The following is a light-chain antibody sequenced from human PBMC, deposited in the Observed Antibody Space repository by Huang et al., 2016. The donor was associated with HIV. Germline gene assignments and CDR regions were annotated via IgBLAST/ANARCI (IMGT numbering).Light chain of an antibody. J-gene: IGKJ1*01. V-gene: IGKV1-39*01. CDR3: QQTYTGVT. Sequence: DIQMTQSPSSLSASVGDRVTITCRASQSTNTYLNWFQQKPGKAPKVLFSAASTLQRVVPSRFSGGGSGTHFTLAITSLQPEDFATYYCQQTYTGVTFGQGTKVEIK. CDR2: AAS. CDR1: QSTNTY.